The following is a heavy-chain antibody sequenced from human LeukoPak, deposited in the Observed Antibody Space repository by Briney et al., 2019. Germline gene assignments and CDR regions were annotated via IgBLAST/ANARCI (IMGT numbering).Heavy chain of an antibody. V-gene: IGHV3-9*01. CDR3: AREGSSSNYYYYYYMDV. D-gene: IGHD6-6*01. J-gene: IGHJ6*03. CDR2: ISWNSGSI. Sequence: GGSLRLSCAASGFTFDDYAMHWVRQAPGKGLEWVSGISWNSGSIGYADSVKGRFTISRDNSKNTLYLQMNSLRAEDTAVYYCAREGSSSNYYYYYYMDVWGKGTTVTVSS. CDR1: GFTFDDYA.